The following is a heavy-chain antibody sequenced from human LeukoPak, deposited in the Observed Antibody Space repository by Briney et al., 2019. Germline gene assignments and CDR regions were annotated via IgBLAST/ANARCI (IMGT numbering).Heavy chain of an antibody. D-gene: IGHD3-10*01. CDR1: GFSFSDAW. V-gene: IGHV3-15*04. Sequence: PGGSLRLSCAASGFSFSDAWMSWVRQIPGKGLEWVGRIESKTDGGTTDYAAPVKGRFTISRDDSTNTLYLQMNSLKSEDAAVYYCTTYGSGRKFDYWGQGILVTVSS. CDR3: TTYGSGRKFDY. J-gene: IGHJ4*02. CDR2: IESKTDGGTT.